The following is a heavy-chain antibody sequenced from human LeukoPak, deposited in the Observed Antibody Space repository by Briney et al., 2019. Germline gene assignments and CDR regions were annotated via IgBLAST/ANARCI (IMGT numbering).Heavy chain of an antibody. CDR2: IYLGGNT. Sequence: GGSLRLSCAASGFTVSSNYMTRVRQAPGKGLEWVSIIYLGGNTYYPDSVKGRFTISTDNSKNTLHLQMNSLRAEDTAVYYCARGARSCSSTRCYAYYFDYWGQGTLVTVSS. J-gene: IGHJ4*02. CDR1: GFTVSSNY. D-gene: IGHD2-2*01. V-gene: IGHV3-53*01. CDR3: ARGARSCSSTRCYAYYFDY.